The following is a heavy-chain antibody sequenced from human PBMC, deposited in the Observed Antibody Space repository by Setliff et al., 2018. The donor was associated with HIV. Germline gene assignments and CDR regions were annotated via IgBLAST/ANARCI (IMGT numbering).Heavy chain of an antibody. J-gene: IGHJ5*02. Sequence: GASVKVSCKASEYTFTSYYIHWVRQAPGQGLEWMGVIHPSGGSTSYAQSFQDRVTMTRDTSTSTVYMELSSLRSEDTAVCYCARVRYCSGGSCYGGEYWFDPWGQGTLVTVSS. D-gene: IGHD2-15*01. CDR3: ARVRYCSGGSCYGGEYWFDP. V-gene: IGHV1-46*01. CDR2: IHPSGGST. CDR1: EYTFTSYY.